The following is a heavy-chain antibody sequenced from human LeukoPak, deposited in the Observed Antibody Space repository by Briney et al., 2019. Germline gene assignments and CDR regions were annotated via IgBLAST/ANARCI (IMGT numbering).Heavy chain of an antibody. CDR1: GYTFTSYD. D-gene: IGHD2-15*01. V-gene: IGHV1-8*01. CDR3: ARGVRYCSGGSCKYYFDY. J-gene: IGHJ4*02. Sequence: ASVKASCKASGYTFTSYDINWVRQATEQGLKWMGWMNPNSGNTGYAQKFQGRVTTTRNTSISTAYMELSSLRSEDTAVYYCARGVRYCSGGSCKYYFDYWGQGTLVTVSS. CDR2: MNPNSGNT.